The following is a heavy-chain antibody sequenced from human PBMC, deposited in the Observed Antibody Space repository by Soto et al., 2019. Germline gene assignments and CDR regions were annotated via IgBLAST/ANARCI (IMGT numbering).Heavy chain of an antibody. CDR2: ISGSGGST. CDR1: GFTFSSYA. V-gene: IGHV3-23*01. D-gene: IGHD4-17*01. J-gene: IGHJ4*02. Sequence: EVQLLESGGGLAQPGGSLRLSCAASGFTFSSYAMSWVRQAPGKGLEWVSAISGSGGSTYYADSVKGRFTISRDNSKNTLYLQMNSLRAEDTAVYYCARGLGGYGDYVGYYWGQGTLVTVSS. CDR3: ARGLGGYGDYVGYY.